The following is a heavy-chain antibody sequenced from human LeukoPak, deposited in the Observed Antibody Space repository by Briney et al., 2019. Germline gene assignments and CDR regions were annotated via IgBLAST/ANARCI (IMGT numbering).Heavy chain of an antibody. V-gene: IGHV3-72*01. CDR3: ARSPLGIAPFDS. D-gene: IGHD7-27*01. CDR1: DFTFSDHH. J-gene: IGHJ4*02. CDR2: IRNKARRYTT. Sequence: SLRLSCAASDFTFSDHHMDWVRQAPGEGLEWIARIRNKARRYTTEYAASVNGRFTISRDDSENSLYLQMDSLKTEDTAVYYCARSPLGIAPFDSWGQGTLVAVSS.